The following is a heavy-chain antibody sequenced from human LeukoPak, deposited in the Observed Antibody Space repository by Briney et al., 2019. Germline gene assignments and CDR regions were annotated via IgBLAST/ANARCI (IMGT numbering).Heavy chain of an antibody. CDR1: GGSFSGYY. CDR2: INHSGST. V-gene: IGHV4-34*01. D-gene: IGHD6-19*01. Sequence: SETLSLTCAVYGGSFSGYYWSWIRQPPGKGLEWIGEINHSGSTNYNPSLKSRVTISVDTSKNQFSLKLSSVTAADTAVCYCAHRGQWLFSHFDYWGQGTLVTVSS. J-gene: IGHJ4*02. CDR3: AHRGQWLFSHFDY.